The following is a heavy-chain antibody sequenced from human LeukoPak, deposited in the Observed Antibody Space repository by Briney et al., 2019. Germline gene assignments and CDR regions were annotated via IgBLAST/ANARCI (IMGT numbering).Heavy chain of an antibody. CDR3: AREDRSSGWYGDQDFDY. CDR1: GFTFSSYS. Sequence: PGGSLRLSCAASGFTFSSYSMNWVRQAPGKGLEWVSYISSSSSTIYYADSVKGRFTISRDNAKNSLYLQMNSLRAEDTAVYYCAREDRSSGWYGDQDFDYWGQGTLVTVSS. J-gene: IGHJ4*02. D-gene: IGHD6-19*01. V-gene: IGHV3-48*01. CDR2: ISSSSSTI.